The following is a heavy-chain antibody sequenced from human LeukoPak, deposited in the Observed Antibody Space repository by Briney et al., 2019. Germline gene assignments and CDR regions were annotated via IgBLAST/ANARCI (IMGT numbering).Heavy chain of an antibody. D-gene: IGHD3-16*01. J-gene: IGHJ5*02. CDR3: TRPLWGAGTQRYGFDP. CDR2: INPNSGGT. CDR1: GYTFTGYY. Sequence: ASVKVSCKAYGYTFTGYYMYWVRQAPGQGLEWMGWINPNSGGTNYAQKFQGRVTMTRDTSISTAYMELSRLRSDDTAVYYCTRPLWGAGTQRYGFDPWGQGTLVTVSS. V-gene: IGHV1-2*02.